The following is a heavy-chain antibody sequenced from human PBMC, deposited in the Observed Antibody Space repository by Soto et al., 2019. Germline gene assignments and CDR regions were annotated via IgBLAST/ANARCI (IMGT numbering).Heavy chain of an antibody. J-gene: IGHJ4*02. V-gene: IGHV1-69*13. CDR2: IIPIFGTA. CDR3: ASPIGLTDYYGSGSYGY. Sequence: SVKVSCKASGGTFSSYDISWVRQAPGQGLEWMGGIIPIFGTANYAQKFQGRVTITADESTSTAYMELSSLRSEDTAVYYCASPIGLTDYYGSGSYGYWGQGTLVTVSS. D-gene: IGHD3-10*01. CDR1: GGTFSSYD.